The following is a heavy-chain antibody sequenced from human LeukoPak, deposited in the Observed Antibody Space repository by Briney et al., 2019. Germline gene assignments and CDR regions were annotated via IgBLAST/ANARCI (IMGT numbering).Heavy chain of an antibody. D-gene: IGHD2-2*01. CDR1: GFTFSSYA. J-gene: IGHJ6*02. Sequence: GGSLRLSCAAPGFTFSSYAMSWVRQAPGKGLEWVSGTSGSGGSTYYADSVKGRFTISRDNSKNTLYLQMNSLRAEDTAVYYCAKPHCSSTSCPFGFYYGMDIWGQGTTVTVSS. CDR3: AKPHCSSTSCPFGFYYGMDI. V-gene: IGHV3-23*01. CDR2: TSGSGGST.